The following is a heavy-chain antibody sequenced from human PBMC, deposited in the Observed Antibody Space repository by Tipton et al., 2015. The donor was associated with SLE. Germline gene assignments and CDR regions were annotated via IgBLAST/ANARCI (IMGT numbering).Heavy chain of an antibody. CDR1: GYFISSGYY. CDR2: AYHSGST. V-gene: IGHV4-38-2*02. Sequence: GLVKPSETLSLTCAVSGYFISSGYYWGWIRQPPGKGLEWIGIAYHSGSTYYNPSLESRVTISIDTSKNQFSLKLTSVTAADTAVYFCARDRSSVSDWGQGTQVIVSP. J-gene: IGHJ4*02. CDR3: ARDRSSVSD. D-gene: IGHD5/OR15-5a*01.